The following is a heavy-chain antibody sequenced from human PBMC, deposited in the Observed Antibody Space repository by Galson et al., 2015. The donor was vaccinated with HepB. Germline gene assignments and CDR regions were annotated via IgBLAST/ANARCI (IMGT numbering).Heavy chain of an antibody. CDR2: ISTSGGST. V-gene: IGHV3-23*01. CDR3: VKAVTTVVRSPVDY. D-gene: IGHD4-11*01. J-gene: IGHJ4*02. CDR1: GFTFSSYA. Sequence: SLRLSCAASGFTFSSYAMSWVRQTPGKGLEWVSGISTSGGSTYYADSVKGRFTISRDNSKNTLSLQMSSLRAEDTAVYYCVKAVTTVVRSPVDYWGQGTLVTVSS.